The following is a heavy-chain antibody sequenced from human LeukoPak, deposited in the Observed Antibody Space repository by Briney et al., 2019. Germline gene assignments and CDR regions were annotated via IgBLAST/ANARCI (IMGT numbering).Heavy chain of an antibody. J-gene: IGHJ4*02. Sequence: GGSLRLSCAASGFTFSSYWMHWVRQAPGKGLVWVPRINSDGSSTSYADSVKGRFTISRDNAKNTLYLQINSLRAEDTAVYYCAREQANSYYDFWSGQNSLLDYWGQGTLVTVSS. D-gene: IGHD3-3*01. CDR3: AREQANSYYDFWSGQNSLLDY. CDR1: GFTFSSYW. V-gene: IGHV3-74*01. CDR2: INSDGSST.